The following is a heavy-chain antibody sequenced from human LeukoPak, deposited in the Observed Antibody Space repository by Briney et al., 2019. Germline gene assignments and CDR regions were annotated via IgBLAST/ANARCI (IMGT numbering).Heavy chain of an antibody. Sequence: AGGSLRPSCAASGFTFSSYTMNWVRQAPGKGLEWVSSISTSSSYIYYADSVKGRFTISRDNAKKSLYLQMNSLRAEDMAVYYCAKDGGQGADYWGQGTLVSVSS. D-gene: IGHD3-16*01. CDR3: AKDGGQGADY. J-gene: IGHJ4*02. CDR2: ISTSSSYI. CDR1: GFTFSSYT. V-gene: IGHV3-21*04.